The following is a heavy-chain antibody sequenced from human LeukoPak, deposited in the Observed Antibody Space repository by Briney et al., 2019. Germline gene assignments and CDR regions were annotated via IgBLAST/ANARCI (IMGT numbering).Heavy chain of an antibody. CDR1: GGTFISYA. D-gene: IGHD3-10*01. CDR3: AREQDYGSGIQLFDP. CDR2: IISTFGTA. J-gene: IGHJ5*02. Sequence: ASVKVSCKTSGGTFISYAISWVRQAPGQGLEWMRGIISTFGTANYSQKFQGRVTITADDSTSTAYMELSSLRSEDTAVYYCAREQDYGSGIQLFDPWGQGTLVTVSS. V-gene: IGHV1-69*13.